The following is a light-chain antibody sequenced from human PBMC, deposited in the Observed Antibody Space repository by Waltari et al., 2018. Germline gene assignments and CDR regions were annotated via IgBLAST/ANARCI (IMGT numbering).Light chain of an antibody. V-gene: IGKV3-11*01. CDR2: DAS. CDR3: QLLEA. Sequence: EIVLTQSPATLSLSPGERATLSCRASQSVSSFLAWYQHKPGQAPRLLSYDASHRATGIPARFSGSGSETDFTLTISSLEPEDSAVYYCQLLEAFGQGTRLEIK. CDR1: QSVSSF. J-gene: IGKJ5*01.